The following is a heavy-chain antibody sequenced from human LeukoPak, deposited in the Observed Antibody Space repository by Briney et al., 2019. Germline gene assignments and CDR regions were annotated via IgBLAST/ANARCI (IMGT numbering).Heavy chain of an antibody. J-gene: IGHJ4*02. CDR2: IIPIFGTA. Sequence: SVNVSCKVSGGTFSSYAISWVRQAPGQGLEWMGGIIPIFGTANYAQKFQGRVPITADESKSTAYMEVSSLRFEDTAVYYCARWGYDSLTAYCGRYFLLWGQRTLVTVSS. D-gene: IGHD3-9*01. V-gene: IGHV1-69*13. CDR1: GGTFSSYA. CDR3: ARWGYDSLTAYCGRYFLL.